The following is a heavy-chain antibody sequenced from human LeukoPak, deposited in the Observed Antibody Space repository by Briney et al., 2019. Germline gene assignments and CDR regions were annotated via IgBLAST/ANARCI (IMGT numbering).Heavy chain of an antibody. J-gene: IGHJ4*02. CDR2: ISYDGTNK. CDR3: ARGFVLGAAKNYFDY. Sequence: PPGGSLRLSCAASGFTFTNYALHRVRQAPGKGLEWVAVISYDGTNKYYADSVKGRFTISRGNSKNTLSLQMNSLRAEDTALYYCARGFVLGAAKNYFDYWGQGALVTVSS. D-gene: IGHD2-21*02. V-gene: IGHV3-30-3*01. CDR1: GFTFTNYA.